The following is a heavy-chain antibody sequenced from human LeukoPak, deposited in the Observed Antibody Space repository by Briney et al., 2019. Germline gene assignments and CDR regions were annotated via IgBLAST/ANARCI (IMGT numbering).Heavy chain of an antibody. CDR1: GGSISSYY. Sequence: SETLSLTCTVSGGSISSYYWSWIRQPAGKGLEWIGRIYTSGSTNYNPSLKSRVTMSVDTSKNQFSLKLSSVTAADTAVYYCAGTYYYDSSGYYPHIDYWGQGTLATVSS. D-gene: IGHD3-22*01. J-gene: IGHJ4*02. CDR2: IYTSGST. V-gene: IGHV4-4*07. CDR3: AGTYYYDSSGYYPHIDY.